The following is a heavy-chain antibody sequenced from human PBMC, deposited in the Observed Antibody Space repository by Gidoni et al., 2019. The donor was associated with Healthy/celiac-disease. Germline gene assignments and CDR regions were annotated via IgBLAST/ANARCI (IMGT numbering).Heavy chain of an antibody. J-gene: IGHJ6*02. CDR3: AKGMDV. Sequence: QAQLVQSGAQVTKPAAPVIVSCKTSGYTFLSYDISWVRPATEQGLEWRGWKNPNRGDAGYAQKFQGRVTMTRNISISTAYMELSSLGSKDTAVYYCAKGMDVWGRGTTVTVSS. CDR1: GYTFLSYD. CDR2: KNPNRGDA. V-gene: IGHV1-8*01.